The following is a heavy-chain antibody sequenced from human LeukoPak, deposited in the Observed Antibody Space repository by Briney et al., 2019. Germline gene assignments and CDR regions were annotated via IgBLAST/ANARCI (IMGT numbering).Heavy chain of an antibody. CDR1: GYSFTNNH. Sequence: ASVKVSCKASGYSFTNNHMHWVRQAPGQGLEWMGWINPNSGGTNYAQKFQGRVTMTRDTSISTAYMELSRLRSDDTAVYYCARDQVIVDYYYGMDVWGQGTTVTVSS. CDR2: INPNSGGT. V-gene: IGHV1-2*02. CDR3: ARDQVIVDYYYGMDV. J-gene: IGHJ6*02. D-gene: IGHD1-26*01.